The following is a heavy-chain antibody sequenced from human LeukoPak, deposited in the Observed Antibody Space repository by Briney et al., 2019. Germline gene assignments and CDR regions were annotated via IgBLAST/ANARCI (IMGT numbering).Heavy chain of an antibody. J-gene: IGHJ4*02. V-gene: IGHV3-33*08. Sequence: GGSLRLSCAASGFTFSSYGMHWVRQAPGKGLEWVAVIWYDGSNKYYADSVKGRFTISRDNSKNTLYLQMNSLRAEDTAVYYCARDSRQNRYSYGLFDYWGQGTLVTVSS. CDR3: ARDSRQNRYSYGLFDY. CDR1: GFTFSSYG. CDR2: IWYDGSNK. D-gene: IGHD5-18*01.